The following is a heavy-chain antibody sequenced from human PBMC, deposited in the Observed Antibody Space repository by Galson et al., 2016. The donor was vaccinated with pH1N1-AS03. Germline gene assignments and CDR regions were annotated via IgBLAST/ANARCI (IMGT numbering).Heavy chain of an antibody. CDR1: GYIFTNYR. CDR3: ARTQQELLEWGSNYFCMDV. CDR2: IYPGDSET. Sequence: AEVKKPGESLRISCEGSGYIFTNYRITWVRQMPRKGLEWMGSIYPGDSETRYSPSFQGQVTISADKSINTAYLQWRSLKASDTAMYYCARTQQELLEWGSNYFCMDVWGKGTTVTVFS. D-gene: IGHD1-26*01. J-gene: IGHJ6*03. V-gene: IGHV5-51*03.